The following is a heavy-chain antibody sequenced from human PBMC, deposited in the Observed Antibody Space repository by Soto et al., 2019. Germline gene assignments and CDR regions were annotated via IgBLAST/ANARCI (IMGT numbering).Heavy chain of an antibody. J-gene: IGHJ4*02. V-gene: IGHV4-59*01. Sequence: QVQLQESGPGLVKPSETLSLTCTVSGGSISSYYWSWIRPPPGKGLEWIGYIDYSGSTNYNPSLKSRVTISVDTSKNQFSLKLSSVTAADTAVYYCARRWGTSFDFWGQGTLVTVSS. D-gene: IGHD7-27*01. CDR1: GGSISSYY. CDR2: IDYSGST. CDR3: ARRWGTSFDF.